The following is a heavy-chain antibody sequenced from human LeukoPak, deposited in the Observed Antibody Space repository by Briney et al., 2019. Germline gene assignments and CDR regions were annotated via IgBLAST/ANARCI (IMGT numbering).Heavy chain of an antibody. V-gene: IGHV3-30-3*01. CDR1: GFVFSSAW. CDR3: ARGRGFPSGLFGC. Sequence: PGGSLRLSCAASGFVFSSAWMTWVRKAPGKGLEWVAVISYDGSNKYYADSVKGRFTISRDNSKNTLYLQMNSMRAEDTAVYYCARGRGFPSGLFGCWGQGTLVTVSS. J-gene: IGHJ4*02. CDR2: ISYDGSNK. D-gene: IGHD3-10*01.